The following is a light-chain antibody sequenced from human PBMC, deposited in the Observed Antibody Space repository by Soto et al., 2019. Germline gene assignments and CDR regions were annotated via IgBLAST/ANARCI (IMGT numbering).Light chain of an antibody. CDR3: QQYDNLPIT. V-gene: IGKV1-33*01. CDR2: TAS. CDR1: QPISDY. J-gene: IGKJ5*01. Sequence: DIQMTQSPSSLSASVGDRVTITCRTSQPISDYLNWYQQKPGKAPTLLIYTASNLQSGVPSRFSGSGSGTDFTFTISSLQPEDFATYYCQQYDNLPITFGQGTRLEIK.